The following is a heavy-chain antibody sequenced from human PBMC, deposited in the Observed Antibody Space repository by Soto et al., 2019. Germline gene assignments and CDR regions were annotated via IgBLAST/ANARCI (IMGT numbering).Heavy chain of an antibody. V-gene: IGHV3-74*01. CDR2: IKSDGSEI. J-gene: IGHJ4*02. CDR1: GFSISQYW. CDR3: AKDRSGDYFPFDY. Sequence: PGGSLRLSCAASGFSISQYWMHWVRQAPGKGLVWVSRIKSDGSEIRYAESVRGRFTISRDNSKNTLSLQMSSLRAEDTAVYYCAKDRSGDYFPFDYWGQGTLVTVSS. D-gene: IGHD4-17*01.